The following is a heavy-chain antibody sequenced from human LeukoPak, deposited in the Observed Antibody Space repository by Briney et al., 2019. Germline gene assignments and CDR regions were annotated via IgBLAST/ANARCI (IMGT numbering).Heavy chain of an antibody. CDR2: IYPGDSHT. CDR3: ARLSPLTGYDP. CDR1: GYRFTSYC. D-gene: IGHD3-9*01. V-gene: IGHV5-51*01. J-gene: IGHJ5*02. Sequence: GESLKISCKGSGYRFTSYCIYWVRQMPGKGLEWMGIIYPGDSHTRYSPSFQGDVPISGDKSISTAYLQWSSLKASDTAMYYCARLSPLTGYDPWGQGTLVTVSS.